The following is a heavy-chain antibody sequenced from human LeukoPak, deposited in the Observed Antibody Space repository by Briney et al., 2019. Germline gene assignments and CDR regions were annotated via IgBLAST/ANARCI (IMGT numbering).Heavy chain of an antibody. Sequence: GGSLRLSCAASGFTFDDYGMSWVRQAPGKGLEWVSGINWNGGSTGYADSVKGRFTISRDNSKNTLYLQMNSLRAEDTAVYYCARHQGDGYNRKSRWGQGTLVTVPS. CDR1: GFTFDDYG. V-gene: IGHV3-20*04. CDR2: INWNGGST. J-gene: IGHJ4*02. D-gene: IGHD5-24*01. CDR3: ARHQGDGYNRKSR.